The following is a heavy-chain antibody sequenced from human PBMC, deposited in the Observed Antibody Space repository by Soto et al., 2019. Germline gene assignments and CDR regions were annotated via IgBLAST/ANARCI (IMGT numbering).Heavy chain of an antibody. J-gene: IGHJ5*02. CDR1: GGSISSSSYY. CDR3: ARGAPNWYDVGRFDP. Sequence: SETLSLTCTVSGGSISSSSYYWGWIRQPPGKGLEWIGSIYYSGSTYYNPSLKSRVTISVDTSKNQFSLKLRSVTAADTAVYHCARGAPNWYDVGRFDPWGHGTLVTVSS. V-gene: IGHV4-39*07. D-gene: IGHD1-1*01. CDR2: IYYSGST.